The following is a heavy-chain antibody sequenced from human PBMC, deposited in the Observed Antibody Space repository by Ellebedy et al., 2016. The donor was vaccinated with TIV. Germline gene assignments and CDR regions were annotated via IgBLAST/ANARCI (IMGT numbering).Heavy chain of an antibody. V-gene: IGHV3-23*01. J-gene: IGHJ3*02. Sequence: GESLKISXEASGFTFSSYAMSWLRQAPGKGLEWVSVFGGRSTTTYYADSVKGQFTISRDNSKNTLFLQMNSLRGDDTARYYCAKISPTHRGAFDIWGQGTMVTVSS. CDR2: FGGRSTTT. CDR1: GFTFSSYA. CDR3: AKISPTHRGAFDI. D-gene: IGHD3-3*02.